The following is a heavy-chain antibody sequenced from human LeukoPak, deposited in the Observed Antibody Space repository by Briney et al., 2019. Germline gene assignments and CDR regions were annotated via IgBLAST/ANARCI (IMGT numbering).Heavy chain of an antibody. V-gene: IGHV3-9*01. CDR1: GFTFDDYA. CDR3: AKGSYDFPGSEY. CDR2: ISWNSGSI. Sequence: TGGSLRLSCAASGFTFDDYAMHWVRQAPGKGLEWVSGISWNSGSIGYADSVKGRFTISRDNATNSLYLQMNSLRAEDTALYYCAKGSYDFPGSEYWGQGTLVTVSS. J-gene: IGHJ4*02. D-gene: IGHD3-3*01.